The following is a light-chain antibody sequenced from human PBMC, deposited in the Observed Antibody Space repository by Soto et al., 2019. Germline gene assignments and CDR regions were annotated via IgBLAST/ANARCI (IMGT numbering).Light chain of an antibody. J-gene: IGKJ1*01. CDR2: AAS. CDR1: QSISSY. CDR3: QQYGSSPWT. V-gene: IGKV1-39*01. Sequence: DIHMTQSPSSLSASVGDGVTIACRASQSISSYLNWYQQKPGKAPKLLIYAASSLQSGVPSRFSGSGSGTAFTLTISRLEPEDFAVYHCQQYGSSPWTFGQGTKVDIK.